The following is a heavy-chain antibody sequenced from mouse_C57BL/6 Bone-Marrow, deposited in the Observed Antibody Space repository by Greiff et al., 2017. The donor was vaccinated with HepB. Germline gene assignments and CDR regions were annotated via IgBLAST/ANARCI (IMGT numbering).Heavy chain of an antibody. J-gene: IGHJ2*01. CDR1: GYTFTDYY. CDR2: INPNNGGT. V-gene: IGHV1-26*01. CDR3: ARDYSRGDFDY. Sequence: VQLQQSGPELVKPGASVKISCKASGYTFTDYYMNWVKQSHGKSLEWIGDINPNNGGTSYNQKFKGKATLTVDKSSSTAYMELRSLTSEDSAVYYCARDYSRGDFDYWGQGTTLTVSS. D-gene: IGHD1-1*01.